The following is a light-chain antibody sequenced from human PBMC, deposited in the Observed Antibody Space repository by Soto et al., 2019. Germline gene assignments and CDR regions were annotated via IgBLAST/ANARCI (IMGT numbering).Light chain of an antibody. J-gene: IGKJ2*01. CDR1: QSVSSSL. CDR3: HQYGSSPLT. CDR2: DVS. Sequence: EIVLTQSPGTLSLSPGEGATLSCRASQSVSSSLLAWFQQKPGQAPRLLIHDVSSRATGIPDRFSGRGSGTDFTLSISRLETEDFAVYYCHQYGSSPLTVGQGTKLEIK. V-gene: IGKV3-20*01.